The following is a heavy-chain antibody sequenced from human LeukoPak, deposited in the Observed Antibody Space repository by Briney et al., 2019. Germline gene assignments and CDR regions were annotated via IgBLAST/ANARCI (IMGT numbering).Heavy chain of an antibody. Sequence: GGSLRLSCAASGFTFSSYGMHWVRQAPGKGLEWVAVIWYDGNNKYYADSVKGRLTISRDNSKNTLYLQMNSLRAEDTAVYYCAAMVLVYFDYWGQGTLVTVSS. CDR1: GFTFSSYG. D-gene: IGHD3-10*01. CDR2: IWYDGNNK. J-gene: IGHJ4*02. V-gene: IGHV3-33*01. CDR3: AAMVLVYFDY.